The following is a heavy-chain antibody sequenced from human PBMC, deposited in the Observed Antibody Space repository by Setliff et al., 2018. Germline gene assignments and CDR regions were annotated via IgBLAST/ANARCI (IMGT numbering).Heavy chain of an antibody. Sequence: PGGSLRLSCAASGFTFINYWMSWVRQAPGTGLEWLANIKQYGSEKFYVDSVKGRFTISRDNAKNSLYLQMNNLRAEDTAVYYCVRDSPYCVNGVCRGYWGQGTQVTVSS. CDR3: VRDSPYCVNGVCRGY. J-gene: IGHJ4*02. CDR1: GFTFINYW. CDR2: IKQYGSEK. V-gene: IGHV3-7*03. D-gene: IGHD2-21*01.